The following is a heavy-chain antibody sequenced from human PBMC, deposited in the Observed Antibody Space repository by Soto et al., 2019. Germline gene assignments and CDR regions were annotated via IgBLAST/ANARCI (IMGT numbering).Heavy chain of an antibody. CDR1: GYTLTTYA. CDR2: SNAGNGET. J-gene: IGHJ3*02. V-gene: IGHV1-3*02. Sequence: ASVKVSCKXSGYTLTTYAMHWVRQAPGQRLEWMGWSNAGNGETKYSQEFQGRVTISRDTSANTAYMELSSLRSEDMAVYYCARAISLSPSFDIWGQGTMVTVSS. CDR3: ARAISLSPSFDI.